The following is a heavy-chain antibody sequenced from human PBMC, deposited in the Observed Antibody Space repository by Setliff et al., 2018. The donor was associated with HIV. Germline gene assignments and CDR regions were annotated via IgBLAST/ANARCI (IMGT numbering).Heavy chain of an antibody. Sequence: GGSLRLSCAASGFTFSTYWMSWVRQAPGKGLEWVANIKQDGSEKNYMDSVKGRFTISRDNAKNSLYLQMNSLRVEDTAVYYCVRGVQSPPHYSYYYMDVWGGGTMVTVSS. V-gene: IGHV3-7*05. CDR2: IKQDGSEK. J-gene: IGHJ6*03. CDR1: GFTFSTYW. D-gene: IGHD3-3*01. CDR3: VRGVQSPPHYSYYYMDV.